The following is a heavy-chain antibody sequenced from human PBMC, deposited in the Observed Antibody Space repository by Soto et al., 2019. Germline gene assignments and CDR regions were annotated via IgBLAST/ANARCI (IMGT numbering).Heavy chain of an antibody. CDR2: IYYSGST. V-gene: IGHV4-39*01. J-gene: IGHJ5*02. D-gene: IGHD6-19*01. Sequence: PSETLSLTCSVSGGSINSSSYFWGWVRQPPGKGLEWIGSIYYSGSTYYNPSLRSRVTISVDTSKNQFSLKLSSVTAADTAVFYCARHYSSGSRNWFDPWGQGTLITVSS. CDR1: GGSINSSSYF. CDR3: ARHYSSGSRNWFDP.